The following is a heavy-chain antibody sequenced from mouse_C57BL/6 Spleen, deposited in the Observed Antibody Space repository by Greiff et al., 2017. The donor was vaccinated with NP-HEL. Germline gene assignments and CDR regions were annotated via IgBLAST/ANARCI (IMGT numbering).Heavy chain of an antibody. J-gene: IGHJ3*01. Sequence: EVKLMESGGGLVKPGGSLKLSCAASGFTFSDYGMHWVRQAPEKGLEWVAYISSGSSTIYYADTVKGRFTISRDNAKNTLFLQMTSLRSEDTAMYYCARAYYSNYFFAYWGQGTLVTVSA. CDR3: ARAYYSNYFFAY. CDR1: GFTFSDYG. CDR2: ISSGSSTI. D-gene: IGHD2-5*01. V-gene: IGHV5-17*01.